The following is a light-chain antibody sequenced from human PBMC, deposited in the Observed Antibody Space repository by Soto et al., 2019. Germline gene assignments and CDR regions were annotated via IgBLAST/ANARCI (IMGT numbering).Light chain of an antibody. J-gene: IGLJ1*01. CDR3: QSYDSRLSGYV. Sequence: QSVLTQPPSVSGAPGQRVTISCTGSSSNIGAGYDVHWYQQLPGTAPKLHIYGNSNRPSGVPDRFSGSKSGTSASLAITGLQAEDEADDYGQSYDSRLSGYVFGTGTKLTVL. CDR2: GNS. V-gene: IGLV1-40*01. CDR1: SSNIGAGYD.